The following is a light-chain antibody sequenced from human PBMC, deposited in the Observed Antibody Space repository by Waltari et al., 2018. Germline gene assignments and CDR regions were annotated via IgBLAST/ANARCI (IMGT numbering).Light chain of an antibody. CDR3: QHYVRLPAT. CDR2: GAS. Sequence: IVLTQSPGTLSLSPGERANLSCRASQSVSRTLAWYQQKPGQAPRLLIYGASIRATGIPDRFSGSGSGTDFSLTISRLEPEDFAVYYCQHYVRLPATFGQGTKVEIK. CDR1: QSVSRT. V-gene: IGKV3-20*01. J-gene: IGKJ1*01.